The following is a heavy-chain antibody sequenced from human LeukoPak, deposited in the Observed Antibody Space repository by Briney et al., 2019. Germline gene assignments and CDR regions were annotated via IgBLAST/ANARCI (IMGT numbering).Heavy chain of an antibody. V-gene: IGHV4-59*01. D-gene: IGHD3-22*01. J-gene: IGHJ3*02. CDR2: IYCGGST. CDR3: ARAPFASWWLSHDAFDI. Sequence: SETLSLTCTVSGGSISSYYWSWIRQPPGKGLEWIGYIYCGGSTNYNPSLKSRVTISVDTSKNQFSLKLSSVTAADTAVYCCARAPFASWWLSHDAFDIWGQGTMVTVSS. CDR1: GGSISSYY.